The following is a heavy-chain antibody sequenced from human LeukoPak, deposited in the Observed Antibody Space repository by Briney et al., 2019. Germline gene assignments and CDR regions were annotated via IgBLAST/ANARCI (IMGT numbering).Heavy chain of an antibody. CDR1: GGSISSSSYH. J-gene: IGHJ5*02. D-gene: IGHD2-2*01. V-gene: IGHV4-39*07. Sequence: SETLSLTCTVSGGSISSSSYHWGWIRQPPGKGLEWIGSIYYSGSTYYNPSLKSRVTISVDRSKNQFSLKLSSVTAADTAVYYCARVLLCSSQLLFGINNWFDPWGQGTLVTVSS. CDR3: ARVLLCSSQLLFGINNWFDP. CDR2: IYYSGST.